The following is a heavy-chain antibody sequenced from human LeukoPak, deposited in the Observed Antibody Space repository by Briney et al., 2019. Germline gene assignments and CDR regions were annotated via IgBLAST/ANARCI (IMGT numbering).Heavy chain of an antibody. J-gene: IGHJ4*02. CDR3: AIDVYYDSSDGII. D-gene: IGHD3-22*01. V-gene: IGHV5-10-1*01. CDR1: GYSFTSYW. CDR2: IDPSDSYT. Sequence: GESLKISCKGSGYSFTSYWISWVRQIPGKGLEWMGRIDPSDSYTNYSPSFQGHVTISADKSISTAYLQWNSLKASDTAMYYCAIDVYYDSSDGIIWGQGTLVTVSS.